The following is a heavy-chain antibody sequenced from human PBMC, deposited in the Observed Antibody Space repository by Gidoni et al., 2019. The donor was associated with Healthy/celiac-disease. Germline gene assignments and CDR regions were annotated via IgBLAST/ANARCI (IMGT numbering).Heavy chain of an antibody. V-gene: IGHV3-23*01. CDR2: ISGSGGST. D-gene: IGHD5-12*01. CDR1: GFTFSSYA. CDR3: AKGHARDGYNYPPPAPYFDY. Sequence: EVQLLESGGGLVQPGGSLRLSCAASGFTFSSYAMSWVRQAPGKGLEWVSAISGSGGSTYYADSVKGRFTISRDNSKNTLYLLMNSLRAEDTAVYYCAKGHARDGYNYPPPAPYFDYWGQGTLVTVSS. J-gene: IGHJ4*02.